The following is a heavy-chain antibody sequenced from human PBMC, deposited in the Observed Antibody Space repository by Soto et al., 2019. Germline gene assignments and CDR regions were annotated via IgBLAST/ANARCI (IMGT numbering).Heavy chain of an antibody. CDR1: GGSISSSNW. D-gene: IGHD5-18*01. Sequence: SETLSLTCAVSGGSISSSNWWSWVRQPPGKGLEWIGEIYHSGSTNYNPSLKSRVTISVDKSKNQFSLKLSSVTAADTAVYYCARVWGYSYGSYYYYGMDVWGQGTTVTVSS. CDR3: ARVWGYSYGSYYYYGMDV. CDR2: IYHSGST. V-gene: IGHV4-4*02. J-gene: IGHJ6*02.